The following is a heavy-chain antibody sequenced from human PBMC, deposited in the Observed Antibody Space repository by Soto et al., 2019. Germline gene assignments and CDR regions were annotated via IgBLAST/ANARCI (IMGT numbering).Heavy chain of an antibody. CDR3: AREGSYSAYNFAHGIQLWSFDF. CDR2: IFSSGST. Sequence: SETLSLTCTVSGGSIIGYYWSWIRQPAGKGLEWIGRIFSSGSTSFNPSLESRVAMSVDTSKNHFSLNLSSVTAADMAVYYCAREGSYSAYNFAHGIQLWSFDFWGQGALVTVAS. V-gene: IGHV4-4*07. CDR1: GGSIIGYY. D-gene: IGHD5-12*01. J-gene: IGHJ4*02.